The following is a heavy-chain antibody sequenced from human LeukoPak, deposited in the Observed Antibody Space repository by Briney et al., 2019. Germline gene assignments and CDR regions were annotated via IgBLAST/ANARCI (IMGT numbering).Heavy chain of an antibody. CDR1: GFTFSSYD. CDR3: AREGTDCSSTSCYWGDNWFDP. CDR2: ISYDGSNK. D-gene: IGHD2-2*01. Sequence: GGSLRLSCAASGFTFSSYDMHWVRQAPGKGLEWVAVISYDGSNKYYADSVKGRFTISRDNSKNTLYLQMSSLRAEDTAVYYCAREGTDCSSTSCYWGDNWFDPWGQGTLVTVSS. J-gene: IGHJ5*02. V-gene: IGHV3-30*15.